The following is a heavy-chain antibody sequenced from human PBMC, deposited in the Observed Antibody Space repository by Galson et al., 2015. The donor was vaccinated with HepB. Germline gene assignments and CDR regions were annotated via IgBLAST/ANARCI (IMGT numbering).Heavy chain of an antibody. Sequence: SLRLSCAASGFTFNDFYMTWIRQAPGKGLEWLSYISTSITYTNYADSVKGRFTISRDNAKNSLYLQMNSLRVEDTAVYYCARGSGTTYGMDVWGQGTTVTVSS. J-gene: IGHJ6*02. V-gene: IGHV3-11*06. CDR3: ARGSGTTYGMDV. CDR1: GFTFNDFY. CDR2: ISTSITYT. D-gene: IGHD1-7*01.